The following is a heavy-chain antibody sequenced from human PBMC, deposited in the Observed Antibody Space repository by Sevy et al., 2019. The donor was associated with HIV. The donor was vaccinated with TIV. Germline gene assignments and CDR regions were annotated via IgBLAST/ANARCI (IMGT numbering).Heavy chain of an antibody. D-gene: IGHD3-22*01. J-gene: IGHJ6*02. V-gene: IGHV3-64*01. CDR1: GFTFSTYA. CDR3: ARKYHDTSGYPRYSMDV. CDR2: ISGGGGNT. Sequence: GGSLRLSCAASGFTFSTYATYWVRQAPGKGLEYVSAISGGGGNTYYVTSVKGRFTVSRDNAKNTLYLQMGSLRAEDMAVYFCARKYHDTSGYPRYSMDVWGQGTTVTVSS.